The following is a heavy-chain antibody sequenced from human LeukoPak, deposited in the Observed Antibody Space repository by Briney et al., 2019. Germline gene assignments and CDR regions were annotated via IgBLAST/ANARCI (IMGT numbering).Heavy chain of an antibody. J-gene: IGHJ4*02. V-gene: IGHV1-69*13. D-gene: IGHD3-22*01. CDR2: IIPIFGTA. CDR1: GCTFSSYA. Sequence: SLKVSCKASGCTFSSYAISWVRQAPGQGLEWMGGIIPIFGTANYAQKFQGRVTITADESTSTAYMELSSLRSEDTAVYYCARAPLYDSSGYYGNFDYWGQGTLVTVSS. CDR3: ARAPLYDSSGYYGNFDY.